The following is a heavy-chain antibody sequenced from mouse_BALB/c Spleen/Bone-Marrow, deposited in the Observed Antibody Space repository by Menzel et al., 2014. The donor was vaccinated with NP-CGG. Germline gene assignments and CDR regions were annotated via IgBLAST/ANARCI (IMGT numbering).Heavy chain of an antibody. V-gene: IGHV5-9-2*01. D-gene: IGHD2-4*01. CDR3: ARHAYYDQTEVSFVY. CDR1: GFTFSNYG. CDR2: ISGGGSYT. J-gene: IGHJ3*01. Sequence: EVKLVESGGGLVKSGGSLKLSCAASGFTFSNYGMSWVRQTPEKRLELVATISGGGSYTFYSDSVKGRFTISRDNAKNNLYLQLSSLRSEDTALYYCARHAYYDQTEVSFVYWGQGTLVTVSA.